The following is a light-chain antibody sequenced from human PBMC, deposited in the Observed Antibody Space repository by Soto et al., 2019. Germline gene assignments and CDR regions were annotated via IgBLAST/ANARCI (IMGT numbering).Light chain of an antibody. CDR2: GAS. CDR3: QHRSNWIT. Sequence: EIVLTQSPATLSLSPGERATLSYRASQSVSSYLAWYQQKPGQAPRLLIYGASNRATGIPARFSGSGSGTDFTLTISGLEPEDFAVYYCQHRSNWITFGQGTRLEIK. V-gene: IGKV3-11*01. J-gene: IGKJ5*01. CDR1: QSVSSY.